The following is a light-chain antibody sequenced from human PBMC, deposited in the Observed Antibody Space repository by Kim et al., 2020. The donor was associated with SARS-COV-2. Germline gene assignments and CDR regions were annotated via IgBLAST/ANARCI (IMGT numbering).Light chain of an antibody. Sequence: GQTVSISCSGSDSNIGNNYVYWYRQVPGSAPRLLVFRNTERPSGVPDRFSGSKSGTSASRAISGLRSDDEADYYCATWDDSLRGGVFGGGTKLTVL. CDR2: RNT. CDR3: ATWDDSLRGGV. V-gene: IGLV1-47*01. J-gene: IGLJ2*01. CDR1: DSNIGNNY.